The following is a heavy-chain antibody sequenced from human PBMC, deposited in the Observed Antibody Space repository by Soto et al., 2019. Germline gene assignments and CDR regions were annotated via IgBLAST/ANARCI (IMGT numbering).Heavy chain of an antibody. D-gene: IGHD3-22*01. CDR3: ARVGIYYYDSSGYPGYFDY. Sequence: QVQLVQSGAEVKKPGSSVKVSCKASGGTFSSYAISWVRQAPGQGLEWMGGIIPIFGTANYAQKFQGRVTITADESTSTAYMELSSLRSEDTAVYYCARVGIYYYDSSGYPGYFDYWGQGTLVNVSS. CDR2: IIPIFGTA. J-gene: IGHJ4*02. V-gene: IGHV1-69*01. CDR1: GGTFSSYA.